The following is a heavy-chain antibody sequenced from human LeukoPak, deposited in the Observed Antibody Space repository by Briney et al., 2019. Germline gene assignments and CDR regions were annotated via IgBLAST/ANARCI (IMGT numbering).Heavy chain of an antibody. CDR3: ARGGVGGYDYFDS. D-gene: IGHD5-12*01. V-gene: IGHV4-30-4*01. CDR1: GGFISSDDYY. Sequence: PSQTLSLTCTVSGGFISSDDYYWSWIRQPPGKGLEWIGHITYSGSTDYSPSLRSRVTMSVDTSKNQFSLKLNSVTAAETAMYFCARGGVGGYDYFDSWGQGTLVAVSS. CDR2: ITYSGST. J-gene: IGHJ4*02.